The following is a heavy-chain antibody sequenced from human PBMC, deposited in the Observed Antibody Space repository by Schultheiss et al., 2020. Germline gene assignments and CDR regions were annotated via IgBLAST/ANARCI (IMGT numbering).Heavy chain of an antibody. CDR1: GGSFSGYY. CDR3: ARPDPYSSQIDY. CDR2: INHSGST. J-gene: IGHJ4*02. Sequence: SQTLSLTCAVYGGSFSGYYWSWIRQPPGKGLEWIGEINHSGSTNYNPSLKSRVTISVDTSKNQFSLKLSSVTAADTAVYYCARPDPYSSQIDYWGQGALVTVSS. V-gene: IGHV4-34*01. D-gene: IGHD6-13*01.